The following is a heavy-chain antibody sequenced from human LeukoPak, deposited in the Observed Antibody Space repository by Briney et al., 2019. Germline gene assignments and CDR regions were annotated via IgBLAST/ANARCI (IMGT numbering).Heavy chain of an antibody. CDR2: ISVSDDST. J-gene: IGHJ4*02. Sequence: GGSLRLSCAASGFTSSDYTMNWVRQAPGKGLEWVSGISVSDDSTYYADSVKGRFTMSRDNSNNMLYSKMNILRAEDTAVYYCAKGRYCSSTNCPYDYWGQGTLVTVSS. V-gene: IGHV3-23*01. CDR1: GFTSSDYT. D-gene: IGHD2-2*01. CDR3: AKGRYCSSTNCPYDY.